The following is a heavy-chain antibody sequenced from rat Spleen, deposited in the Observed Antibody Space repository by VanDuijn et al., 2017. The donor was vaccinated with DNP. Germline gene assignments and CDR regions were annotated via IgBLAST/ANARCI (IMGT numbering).Heavy chain of an antibody. V-gene: IGHV5-7*01. J-gene: IGHJ2*01. D-gene: IGHD5-1*01. CDR3: TRQRELGY. CDR2: ISYDGSRT. Sequence: EVQLVASGGGLVQPGRSLKLSCAASRFTFSDYNMAWVRQAPKKGLEWVATISYDGSRTYYRDSVKGRFTISRDNAKSTLYLQVDSLRSEDTATYYCTRQRELGYWGQGVMVTVSS. CDR1: RFTFSDYN.